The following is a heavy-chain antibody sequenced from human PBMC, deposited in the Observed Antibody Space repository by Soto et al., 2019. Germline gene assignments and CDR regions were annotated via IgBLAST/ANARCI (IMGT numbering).Heavy chain of an antibody. J-gene: IGHJ6*02. V-gene: IGHV1-24*01. Sequence: AASVKVSCKVSGYTLTELSMHWVRQAPGKGLEWMGGFDPEDGETIYAQKFQGRVTMTEDTSTDTAYMELSSLRSEDTAVYYCAGGGVVISFSNCYGMDVWGQGTTVTVSS. D-gene: IGHD3-3*01. CDR1: GYTLTELS. CDR3: AGGGVVISFSNCYGMDV. CDR2: FDPEDGET.